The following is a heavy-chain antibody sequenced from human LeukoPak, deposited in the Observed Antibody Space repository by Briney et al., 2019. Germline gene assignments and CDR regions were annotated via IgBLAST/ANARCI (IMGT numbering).Heavy chain of an antibody. V-gene: IGHV4-34*01. CDR3: ARHEYSGSYYGLSWFDP. Sequence: PSETLSLTCAVYGGSFSGYYWSWIRQPPGKGLEWIGEINHSGSTNYNPSLKSRVTISVDTSKNQLPLKLSSLTSADTAVYYCARHEYSGSYYGLSWFDPWGQGTLVTVSS. CDR2: INHSGST. D-gene: IGHD1-26*01. CDR1: GGSFSGYY. J-gene: IGHJ5*02.